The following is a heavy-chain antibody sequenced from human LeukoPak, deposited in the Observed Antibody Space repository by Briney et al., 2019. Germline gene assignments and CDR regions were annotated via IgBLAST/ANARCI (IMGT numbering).Heavy chain of an antibody. V-gene: IGHV3-33*01. Sequence: PGGSLGLSCAASGFTFNTHGMHWVRQAPGKGLEWVAVIWYDGSTKFYVDSVKGRFTISRDNSKNTLYLQMNSLRAEDTAVYYCARDGYRWGGYYFDFWGQGTLVSVSS. CDR1: GFTFNTHG. J-gene: IGHJ4*02. CDR2: IWYDGSTK. D-gene: IGHD5-18*01. CDR3: ARDGYRWGGYYFDF.